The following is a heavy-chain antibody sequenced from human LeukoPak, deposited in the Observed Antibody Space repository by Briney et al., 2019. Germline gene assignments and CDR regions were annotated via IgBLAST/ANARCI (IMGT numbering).Heavy chain of an antibody. CDR1: GFTVSTKY. CDR3: ARDPSSSGWSHFDY. D-gene: IGHD6-19*01. J-gene: IGHJ4*02. V-gene: IGHV3-66*01. CDR2: IYSDGST. Sequence: PGGSLRLSCAASGFTVSTKYMSWVRQAPGKGLEWVSLIYSDGSTYYADSVKGRFTISRDNAKNSLYLQMNSLRAEDTAVYYCARDPSSSGWSHFDYWGQGTLVTVSS.